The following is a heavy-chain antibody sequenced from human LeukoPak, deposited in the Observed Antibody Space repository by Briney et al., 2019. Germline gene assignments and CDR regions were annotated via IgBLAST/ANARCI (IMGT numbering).Heavy chain of an antibody. Sequence: PSETLPLTCTVSGGSISSSSYYWGWIRQPPGKGLEWIGSIYYSGSTYYNPSLKSRVTISVDTSKNQFSLKLSSVTAADTAVYYCARQIGGIQLWTDWGQGTLVTVSS. V-gene: IGHV4-39*01. CDR1: GGSISSSSYY. D-gene: IGHD5-18*01. J-gene: IGHJ4*02. CDR3: ARQIGGIQLWTD. CDR2: IYYSGST.